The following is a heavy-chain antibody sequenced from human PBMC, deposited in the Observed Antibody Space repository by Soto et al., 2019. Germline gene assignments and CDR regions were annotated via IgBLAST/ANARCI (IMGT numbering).Heavy chain of an antibody. J-gene: IGHJ3*02. D-gene: IGHD6-19*01. V-gene: IGHV1-18*01. Sequence: GASVKVSCKASGYTFTSYGISWVRQAPGQGLEWMGWISAYNGNTNYAQKLQGRVTMTTDTSTSTAYMELRGLRSDDTAVYYCARGVAGVQWDAFDIWGQGTMVTVSS. CDR2: ISAYNGNT. CDR1: GYTFTSYG. CDR3: ARGVAGVQWDAFDI.